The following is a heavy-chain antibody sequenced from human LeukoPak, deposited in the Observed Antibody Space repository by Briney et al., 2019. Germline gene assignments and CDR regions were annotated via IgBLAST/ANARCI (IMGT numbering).Heavy chain of an antibody. CDR1: GASISSGGYY. J-gene: IGHJ5*02. Sequence: PSQTLSLTCTVSGASISSGGYYWSWIRQHPGKGLEWIGYIYYSGSTYYNPSLKSRVTISLDTSKNHFSLKLSSVTAADTAVYYCARVSAGYGSGTYQYNWFDPWGQGTLVTVSS. V-gene: IGHV4-31*03. CDR3: ARVSAGYGSGTYQYNWFDP. CDR2: IYYSGST. D-gene: IGHD3-10*01.